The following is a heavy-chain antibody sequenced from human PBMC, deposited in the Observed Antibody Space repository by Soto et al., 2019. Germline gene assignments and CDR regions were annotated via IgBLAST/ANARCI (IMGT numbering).Heavy chain of an antibody. CDR2: ISGGGGST. J-gene: IGHJ3*02. V-gene: IGHV3-23*01. D-gene: IGHD3-3*01. CDR1: GFTFNTYW. Sequence: GALRLSCAASGFTFNTYWMNWVRQAPGKGLDWVSRISGGGGSTYYADSVKGRFTISRDNSKNTLYLQMNSLRAEDTAVYYCAKLSEYDFWSGYYTGPDAFDIWGQGTMVTVSS. CDR3: AKLSEYDFWSGYYTGPDAFDI.